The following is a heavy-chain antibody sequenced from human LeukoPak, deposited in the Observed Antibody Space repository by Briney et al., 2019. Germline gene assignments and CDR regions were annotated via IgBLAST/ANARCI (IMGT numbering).Heavy chain of an antibody. CDR2: ISSGGRYI. CDR3: ARGPYCGGDCYQYYFDY. V-gene: IGHV3-21*01. CDR1: GFTFSSYS. D-gene: IGHD2-21*02. J-gene: IGHJ4*02. Sequence: PGGSLRLSCAASGFTFSSYSMNWVRQAPGKGLEWASPISSGGRYINYADSVRGRFTISRDNAKNSLYLQMNSLRAEDTAVYYCARGPYCGGDCYQYYFDYWGQGTLVIVSS.